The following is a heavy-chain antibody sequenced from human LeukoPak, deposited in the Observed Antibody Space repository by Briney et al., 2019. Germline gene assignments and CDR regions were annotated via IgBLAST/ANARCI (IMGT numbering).Heavy chain of an antibody. Sequence: ASVKVSCKASGYTFTSYGISWVRQAPGQGLEWMGWISAYNGNTNYAQKLQGRVTMTTDTSTSTAYMELRSLRSDDTAVYYCARVSGCSSTSCYVLQYYYYYGMDVWGQGTTVTVSS. CDR2: ISAYNGNT. J-gene: IGHJ6*02. CDR3: ARVSGCSSTSCYVLQYYYYYGMDV. V-gene: IGHV1-18*01. D-gene: IGHD2-2*01. CDR1: GYTFTSYG.